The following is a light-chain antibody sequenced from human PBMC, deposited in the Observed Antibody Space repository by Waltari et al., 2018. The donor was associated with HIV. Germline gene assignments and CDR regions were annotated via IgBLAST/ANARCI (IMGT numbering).Light chain of an antibody. CDR2: DAS. CDR3: QQRHSWPLS. V-gene: IGKV3-11*01. J-gene: IGKJ4*01. Sequence: EIALTQSPVDLSLSPGDRATLSCRANLTIVNYLGWYQQKPGQGPSLLICDASKRVTGVPVRFSGSGSGTDFSLIINNIQPEDSAVYYCQQRHSWPLSFGGGTKVEI. CDR1: LTIVNY.